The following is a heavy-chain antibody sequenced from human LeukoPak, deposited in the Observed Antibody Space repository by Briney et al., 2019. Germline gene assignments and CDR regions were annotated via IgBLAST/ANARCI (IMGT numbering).Heavy chain of an antibody. CDR3: ARGESYRFDY. V-gene: IGHV3-30-3*01. CDR1: GFTFGVYA. CDR2: ISYDGGKE. J-gene: IGHJ4*02. D-gene: IGHD1-26*01. Sequence: PGGSLRLSCAASGFTFGVYAIHWVRQAPGKGLEWVSVISYDGGKEYYADSVKGRFTISRDNSKNTLYLQMSSLRTEDTAVYYCARGESYRFDYWGQGTLVTVSS.